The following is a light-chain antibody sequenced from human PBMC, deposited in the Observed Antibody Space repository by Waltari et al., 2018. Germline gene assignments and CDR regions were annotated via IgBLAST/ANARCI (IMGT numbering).Light chain of an antibody. CDR3: QSYDSSTLWV. V-gene: IGLV6-57*02. CDR2: EDN. CDR1: SGSIASNS. J-gene: IGLJ3*02. Sequence: NFMLTQPHSVSESPGKTVTISCTGSSGSIASNSEQWYQQRPGSAPTTVIYEDNQRPSGVPDRFSGSIDSSSNSASLTISGLKTEDEADYYCQSYDSSTLWVFGGGTKLTVL.